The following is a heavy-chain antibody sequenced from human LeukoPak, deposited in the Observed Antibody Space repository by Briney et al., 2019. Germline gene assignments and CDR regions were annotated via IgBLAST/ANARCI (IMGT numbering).Heavy chain of an antibody. Sequence: PGGSLRLSCAASGFTFSSYAMHWVRQAPGKGLEWVAVISYDGSNKYYADSVKGRFSISRDNSKNTLYLQMNSLRAEDTAVYYCASLFPATGSGFDYWGQGTLVTVSS. D-gene: IGHD6-19*01. CDR2: ISYDGSNK. V-gene: IGHV3-30-3*01. J-gene: IGHJ4*02. CDR1: GFTFSSYA. CDR3: ASLFPATGSGFDY.